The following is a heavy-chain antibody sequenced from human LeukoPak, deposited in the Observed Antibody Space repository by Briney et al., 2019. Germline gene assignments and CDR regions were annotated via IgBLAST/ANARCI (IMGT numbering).Heavy chain of an antibody. Sequence: SETLSLTCAVYGGSFSGYYWSWIRQPPGKGLEWIGEINHSGSTNYNPSLKSRVTISVDTSKNQFSLKLSSVTAADTAVYYCARSIIVVVAAGALDIWGQGTMVTVSS. J-gene: IGHJ3*02. CDR2: INHSGST. CDR3: ARSIIVVVAAGALDI. D-gene: IGHD2-21*02. V-gene: IGHV4-34*01. CDR1: GGSFSGYY.